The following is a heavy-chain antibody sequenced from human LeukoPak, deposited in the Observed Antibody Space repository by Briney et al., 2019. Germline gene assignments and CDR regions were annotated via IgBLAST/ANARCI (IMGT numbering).Heavy chain of an antibody. CDR3: MTLANWGSGVDY. Sequence: EASVTVSCKASGGTFSSYAISWVRPAPGQGLEWVGRIIPILGIANYAQKFQGRVTITADKATSTAYMELSSLRSEDTAVYYCMTLANWGSGVDYWGQGTLVTVSS. J-gene: IGHJ4*02. CDR1: GGTFSSYA. V-gene: IGHV1-69*04. D-gene: IGHD7-27*01. CDR2: IIPILGIA.